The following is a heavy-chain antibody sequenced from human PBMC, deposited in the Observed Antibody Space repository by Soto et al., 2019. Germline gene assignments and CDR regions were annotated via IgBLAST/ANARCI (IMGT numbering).Heavy chain of an antibody. D-gene: IGHD4-17*01. J-gene: IGHJ4*02. V-gene: IGHV3-30-3*01. CDR3: ARGVHDYGGNLDY. CDR1: GFTFSSYA. CDR2: ISYDGSNK. Sequence: QVQLVESGGGVVQPGRSLRLSCAASGFTFSSYAMHWVRQAPGKGLEWVAVISYDGSNKYYADSVKGRFTISRDNSKNTLYLQMNSLRAEDTAVYYCARGVHDYGGNLDYWGQGTLVTVSS.